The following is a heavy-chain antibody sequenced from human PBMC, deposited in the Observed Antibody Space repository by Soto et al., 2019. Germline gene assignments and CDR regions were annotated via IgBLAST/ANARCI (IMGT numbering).Heavy chain of an antibody. Sequence: QVQLQQWGAGLLKPSETLSLTCAVYGGSFSGYFWSWIRQPPGKGLEWIGEINHSGSTDYNPSLKSRVTISVDTSKNQLSLSLSSVTAADTALYYCARGPNFDYWGQGALVTVSS. CDR3: ARGPNFDY. CDR1: GGSFSGYF. V-gene: IGHV4-34*01. J-gene: IGHJ4*02. CDR2: INHSGST.